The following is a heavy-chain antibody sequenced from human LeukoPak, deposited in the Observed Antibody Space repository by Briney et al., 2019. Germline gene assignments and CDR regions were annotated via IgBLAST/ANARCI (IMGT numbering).Heavy chain of an antibody. D-gene: IGHD3-10*01. Sequence: PSETLSLTCAVYGGSFSGYYWSWIRQPPGKGLEWIGEINHSGSTNYNPSLKSRVTISVDTSKNQFSLKLSSVTAADTAVYYCARALPWFGHVDYWGQGTLVTVSS. CDR2: INHSGST. CDR1: GGSFSGYY. V-gene: IGHV4-34*01. CDR3: ARALPWFGHVDY. J-gene: IGHJ4*02.